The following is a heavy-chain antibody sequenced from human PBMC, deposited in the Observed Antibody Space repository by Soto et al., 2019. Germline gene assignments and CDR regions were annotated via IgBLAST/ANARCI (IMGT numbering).Heavy chain of an antibody. Sequence: GESLKISWQGSGYSFTSYWISWVRQMPGKGLEWMGRIDPSDSYTNYSPSFQGHVTISADKSISTAYLQWSSLKASDTAMYYCARHGCSGGSCYPYFDYWGQGTLVTVSS. V-gene: IGHV5-10-1*01. J-gene: IGHJ4*02. CDR2: IDPSDSYT. D-gene: IGHD2-15*01. CDR3: ARHGCSGGSCYPYFDY. CDR1: GYSFTSYW.